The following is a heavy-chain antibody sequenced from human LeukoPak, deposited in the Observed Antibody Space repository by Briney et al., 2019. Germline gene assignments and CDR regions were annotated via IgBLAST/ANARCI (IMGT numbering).Heavy chain of an antibody. D-gene: IGHD6-19*01. CDR1: GFTFNSYA. CDR3: ARELEIAVAGTLGY. J-gene: IGHJ4*02. V-gene: IGHV3-33*01. CDR2: IWYDGSNK. Sequence: GRSLRLSCAASGFTFNSYAMHWVRQAPDKGLEWVADIWYDGSNKYYADSVKGRFTISRDHSKNTLHLQMKSLRAEDTAVYYCARELEIAVAGTLGYWGQGTLVTVSS.